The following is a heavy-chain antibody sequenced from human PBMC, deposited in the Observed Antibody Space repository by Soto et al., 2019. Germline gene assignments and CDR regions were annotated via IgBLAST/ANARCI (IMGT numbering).Heavy chain of an antibody. Sequence: QVQLQESGPGLVKPSQTLSLTCTVSGVSIISGGYYWRSIRQHPGKGPEWIGCIYYSGSTYYNPSLKSRVTISLDTSKNQFSLKLSSVTAADTAVYYCARAASSTSSFDYWGQGTLVTVSS. CDR3: ARAASSTSSFDY. CDR1: GVSIISGGYY. J-gene: IGHJ4*02. CDR2: IYYSGST. V-gene: IGHV4-31*03. D-gene: IGHD2-2*01.